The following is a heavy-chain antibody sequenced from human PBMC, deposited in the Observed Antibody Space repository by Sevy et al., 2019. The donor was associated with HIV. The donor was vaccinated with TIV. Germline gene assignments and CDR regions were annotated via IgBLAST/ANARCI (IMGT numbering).Heavy chain of an antibody. Sequence: GGSLRLSCAASGFTFSNFNMQWVRQAPGKGLEWISSIDSSTVKHYVGSVKGRLTITRDNAKKSVFLQMNSLRAEDTAAYYCAREDCSSGGCLGFDYWGQGTLVTVSS. CDR3: AREDCSSGGCLGFDY. CDR2: IDSSTVK. D-gene: IGHD2-15*01. J-gene: IGHJ4*02. V-gene: IGHV3-48*01. CDR1: GFTFSNFN.